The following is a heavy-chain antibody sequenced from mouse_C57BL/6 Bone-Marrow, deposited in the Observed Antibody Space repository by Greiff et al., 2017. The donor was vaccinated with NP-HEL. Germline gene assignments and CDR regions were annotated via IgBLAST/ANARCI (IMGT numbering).Heavy chain of an antibody. V-gene: IGHV1-55*01. CDR2: IYPGSGST. Sequence: QVQLQQPGAELVKPGASVKMSCKASGYTFTSYWITWVKQRPGQGLEWIGDIYPGSGSTNYNEKFKSKATLTVDTSSSTAYMQLSSLTSEDSAVYYCARYKLPYYYAMDYWGQGTSVTVSS. J-gene: IGHJ4*01. CDR3: ARYKLPYYYAMDY. D-gene: IGHD2-1*01. CDR1: GYTFTSYW.